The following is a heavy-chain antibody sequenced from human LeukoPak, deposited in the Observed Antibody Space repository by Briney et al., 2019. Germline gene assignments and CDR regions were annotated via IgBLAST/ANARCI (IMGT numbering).Heavy chain of an antibody. V-gene: IGHV3-23*01. CDR3: AKLLRVGCSGGLCLDAFDV. Sequence: GGSLRLSCSASGFIFTNYAMSWVRQAPGKGLEWVSGISGDGGSTYYADSVKGRFTIPRDNSKNTLHLQMNSLKVDDTAIYYCAKLLRVGCSGGLCLDAFDVWGQGTMVTVSS. D-gene: IGHD2-8*02. CDR2: ISGDGGST. J-gene: IGHJ3*01. CDR1: GFIFTNYA.